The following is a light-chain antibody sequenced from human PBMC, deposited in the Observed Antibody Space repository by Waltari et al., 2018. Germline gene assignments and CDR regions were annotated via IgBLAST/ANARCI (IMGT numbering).Light chain of an antibody. CDR3: NSYTSTTTWV. V-gene: IGLV2-14*01. CDR2: ETI. Sequence: QSALTQPASVSVSPGQSTTLPCPGTSSDFGANQSVSWYPHHPGKVPKLLIYETINRPSGISNRFSGSKSGNTASLTITGIQAEDEADYYCNSYTSTTTWVFGGGTKLTVL. J-gene: IGLJ3*02. CDR1: SSDFGANQS.